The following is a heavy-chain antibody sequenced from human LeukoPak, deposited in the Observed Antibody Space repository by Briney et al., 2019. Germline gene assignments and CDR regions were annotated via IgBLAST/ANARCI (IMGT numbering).Heavy chain of an antibody. Sequence: PSETLSLTCAVYGGSFSGYYWSWIRQPPGKGLEWIGEINHSGSTNYNPSLKSRVTISVDTSKNQFSLKLSSVTAADTAVYYCATEVSAAAGRYYYYYYMDVGGQGTTVTVSS. V-gene: IGHV4-34*01. D-gene: IGHD6-13*01. CDR2: INHSGST. CDR3: ATEVSAAAGRYYYYYYMDV. CDR1: GGSFSGYY. J-gene: IGHJ6*03.